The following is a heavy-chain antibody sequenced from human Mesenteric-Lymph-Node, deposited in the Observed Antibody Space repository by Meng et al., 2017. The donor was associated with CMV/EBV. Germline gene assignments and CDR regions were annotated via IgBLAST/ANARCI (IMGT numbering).Heavy chain of an antibody. D-gene: IGHD2-2*01. CDR3: ARGRLRYCSSTSCPRGYYYYGMDV. CDR2: INHSGST. V-gene: IGHV4-34*01. CDR1: GGPFSGYY. J-gene: IGHJ6*02. Sequence: SETLSLTCAVYGGPFSGYYWSWIRQPPGKGLEWIGEINHSGSTNYNPSLKSRVTISVDTSKNQFSLKLSSVTAADTAVYYCARGRLRYCSSTSCPRGYYYYGMDVWGQGTTVTVSS.